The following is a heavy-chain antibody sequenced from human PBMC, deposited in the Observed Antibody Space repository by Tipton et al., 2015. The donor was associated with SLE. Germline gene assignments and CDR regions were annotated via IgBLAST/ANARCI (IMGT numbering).Heavy chain of an antibody. J-gene: IGHJ3*02. CDR2: IYYSGST. CDR3: ARDQDNWSPALFDI. Sequence: TLSLTCTVSGGSLSSYYWSWIRQPPGKGLEWIGYIYYSGSTNYNPSLKSRVTISVDTSKNQFSLKLSSVTAADTAVYYCARDQDNWSPALFDIWGQGTMVTVSS. V-gene: IGHV4-59*12. D-gene: IGHD1-20*01. CDR1: GGSLSSYY.